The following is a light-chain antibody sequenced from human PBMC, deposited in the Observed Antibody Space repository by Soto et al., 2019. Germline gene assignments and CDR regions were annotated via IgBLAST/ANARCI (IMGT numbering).Light chain of an antibody. V-gene: IGKV1-12*01. CDR3: QHLKGFPYT. Sequence: DIQMTQSPSSVSASVGDRVTIACRASQSLDNWLAWYQQKPGNAPKLLIYAAYTLESGVPSRFSGSGSGSDFTLTISNLQPEDFATYFCQHLKGFPYTFGQGTKLEI. CDR1: QSLDNW. CDR2: AAY. J-gene: IGKJ2*01.